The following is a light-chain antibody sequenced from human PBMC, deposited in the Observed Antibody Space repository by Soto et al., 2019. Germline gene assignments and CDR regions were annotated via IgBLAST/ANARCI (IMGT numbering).Light chain of an antibody. CDR1: QSVSSSY. CDR2: DAS. Sequence: EIVLTQSPGTLSLSPGERATLSCRASQSVSSSYLAWNQQKPGQAPRLLIYDASSRATGIPDRFSGSGSGTDFTLTISRLEPEDFGVYYCQQYGSSPRTFGQGTKVEIK. V-gene: IGKV3-20*01. CDR3: QQYGSSPRT. J-gene: IGKJ1*01.